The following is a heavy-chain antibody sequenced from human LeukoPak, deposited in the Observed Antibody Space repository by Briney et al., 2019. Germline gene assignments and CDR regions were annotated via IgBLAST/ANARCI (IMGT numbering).Heavy chain of an antibody. CDR3: ARLNPRTGEAFDI. CDR1: GGSISSYY. J-gene: IGHJ3*02. V-gene: IGHV4-59*01. CDR2: IYYSGST. Sequence: SETLSLTCTVSGGSISSYYWSWIRQPPGKGLEWIGYIYYSGSTNYNPSLKSRVTISVDTSKNQFSLKLSSVTAADTAVYYCARLNPRTGEAFDIWGQGTMVTVSS. D-gene: IGHD3-16*01.